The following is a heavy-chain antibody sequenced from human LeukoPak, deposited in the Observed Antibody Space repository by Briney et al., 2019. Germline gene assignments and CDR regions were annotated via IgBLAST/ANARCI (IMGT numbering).Heavy chain of an antibody. CDR2: IKQDGSEK. Sequence: GGSLRLSCVASGFSFNNYRMTWVRQAPGKGLEWVANIKQDGSEKQYVDSVKGRFAISRDNAKKPLYLQINTLRAEDTAVYYCVRGPHIAATSYWGQGTLVTVSS. CDR1: GFSFNNYR. V-gene: IGHV3-7*03. J-gene: IGHJ4*02. D-gene: IGHD6-25*01. CDR3: VRGPHIAATSY.